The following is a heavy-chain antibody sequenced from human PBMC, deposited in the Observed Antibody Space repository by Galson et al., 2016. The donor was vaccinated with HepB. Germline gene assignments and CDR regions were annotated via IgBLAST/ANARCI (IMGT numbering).Heavy chain of an antibody. Sequence: LSLTCSVSGGSISRGGYYWSWIRQHPGKGLEWIGHIYYSGATFYNPSLMSRLSISVDTSKNQFSLKLSSVTAADTAVYYCARAFFYGSGNYFWIDPWGQGTLVTVSS. V-gene: IGHV4-30-4*08. D-gene: IGHD3-10*01. CDR2: IYYSGAT. CDR1: GGSISRGGYY. CDR3: ARAFFYGSGNYFWIDP. J-gene: IGHJ5*02.